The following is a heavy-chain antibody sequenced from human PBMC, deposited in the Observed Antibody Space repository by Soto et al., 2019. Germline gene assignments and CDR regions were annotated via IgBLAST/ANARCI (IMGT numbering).Heavy chain of an antibody. CDR1: GFTFSSYA. CDR3: AKDRVGAKVPFDY. J-gene: IGHJ4*02. CDR2: ISGSGGST. Sequence: PGGSLRLSCAASGFTFSSYAMSWVRQAPGKGLEWVSAISGSGGSTYYAGSVKGRFTISRDNSKNTLYLQMNSLRAEDTAVYYCAKDRVGAKVPFDYWGQGTLVTVSS. D-gene: IGHD1-26*01. V-gene: IGHV3-23*01.